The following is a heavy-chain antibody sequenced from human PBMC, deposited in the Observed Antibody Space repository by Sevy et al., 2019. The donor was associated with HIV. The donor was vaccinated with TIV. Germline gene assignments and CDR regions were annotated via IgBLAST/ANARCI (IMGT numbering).Heavy chain of an antibody. CDR1: GFTFSTYG. V-gene: IGHV3-33*01. J-gene: IGHJ4*02. CDR3: ARDLELYDDDDYGPAFMPDY. CDR2: MRFDGSNT. Sequence: GGSLRLSCAASGFTFSTYGMHWVRQAPGKGLEWVAVMRFDGSNTYYVDSVKGRFTISRDIAKNTLHLQMNSLRAEDTAVYYCARDLELYDDDDYGPAFMPDYWGQGTLVTVSS. D-gene: IGHD4-17*01.